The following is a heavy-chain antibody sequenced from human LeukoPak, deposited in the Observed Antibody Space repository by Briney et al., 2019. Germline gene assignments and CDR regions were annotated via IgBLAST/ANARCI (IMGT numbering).Heavy chain of an antibody. D-gene: IGHD3-10*01. Sequence: GGSLRLSCAASGFTFSSYGMTWVRQAPGKGLEWVSAISGSGGSTYYADSVKGRFTISRDNSKNTLYLQMNSLRAEDTAVYYCAKLDGYYYGSGSYCSYWGQGTLVTVSS. CDR3: AKLDGYYYGSGSYCSY. V-gene: IGHV3-23*01. CDR2: ISGSGGST. CDR1: GFTFSSYG. J-gene: IGHJ4*02.